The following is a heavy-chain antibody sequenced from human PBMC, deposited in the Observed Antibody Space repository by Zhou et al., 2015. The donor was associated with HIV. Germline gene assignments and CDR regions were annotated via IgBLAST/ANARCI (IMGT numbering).Heavy chain of an antibody. CDR1: GGTFSSYA. D-gene: IGHD2-2*02. CDR2: IIPIFGTA. CDR3: ARSPGGDIVVVPAAIRYWFDP. J-gene: IGHJ5*02. V-gene: IGHV1-69*12. Sequence: QVQLVQSGAEVKKPGSSVKVSCKASGGTFSSYAISWVRQAPGQGLEWMGGIIPIFGTANYAQKFQGRVTITADESTSTAYMELSSLRSEDTAVYYCARSPGGDIVVVPAAIRYWFDPWGQGTLVTVSS.